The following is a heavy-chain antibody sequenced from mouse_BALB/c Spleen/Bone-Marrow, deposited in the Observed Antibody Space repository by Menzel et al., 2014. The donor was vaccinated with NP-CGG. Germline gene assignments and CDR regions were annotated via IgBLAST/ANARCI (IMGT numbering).Heavy chain of an antibody. CDR1: GYTFTSYW. J-gene: IGHJ2*01. Sequence: VKLMESGAELAKPGASVMMSCKASGYTFTSYWMHWVKQRPGQALEWIGYINPSTGYTVFNQKFKDKATLTADKPSSTAYMHLSSLTSEDSAVYYCARGATVVARYFDSWGQGTTLTVSS. D-gene: IGHD1-1*01. CDR2: INPSTGYT. V-gene: IGHV1-7*01. CDR3: ARGATVVARYFDS.